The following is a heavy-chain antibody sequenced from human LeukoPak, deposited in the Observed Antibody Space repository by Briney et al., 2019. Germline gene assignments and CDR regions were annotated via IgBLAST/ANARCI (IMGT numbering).Heavy chain of an antibody. CDR1: GFTFSSYR. Sequence: GGSLRLSCAVAGFTFSSYRMNWVRQAPGKGLEWVASISTSSNVIYYADSGKGRFTISRDNSKNTLYRQMNSLRAEDTAVYYCAKDPLMEQWLVLDYYYMDVWGKGTTVTVSS. V-gene: IGHV3-21*04. CDR2: ISTSSNVI. J-gene: IGHJ6*03. CDR3: AKDPLMEQWLVLDYYYMDV. D-gene: IGHD6-19*01.